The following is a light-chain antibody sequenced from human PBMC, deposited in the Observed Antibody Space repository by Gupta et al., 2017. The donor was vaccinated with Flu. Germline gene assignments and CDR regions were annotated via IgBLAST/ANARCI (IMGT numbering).Light chain of an antibody. CDR2: DVT. Sequence: QSALTQPRSVSGSPGQSVAISCTGTSSDVGAYNYVSWYQQHPGKATKLIIYDVTKRPSGVPDRFTGSKSGNTASLTISGLQPEDEADYHCCSFGAASFFGGGTKLTVL. CDR1: SSDVGAYNY. J-gene: IGLJ2*01. V-gene: IGLV2-11*01. CDR3: CSFGAASF.